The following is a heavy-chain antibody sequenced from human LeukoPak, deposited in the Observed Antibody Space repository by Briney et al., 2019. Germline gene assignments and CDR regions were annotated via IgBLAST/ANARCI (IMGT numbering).Heavy chain of an antibody. J-gene: IGHJ4*02. CDR3: ATDDYGNYADYYFDY. CDR1: GGSISSYY. V-gene: IGHV4-59*01. Sequence: SETLSLTCTVSGGSISSYYWSWIRQPPGKGLEWIGYIYYSGSTNYNPSLKSRVTISVDTSKNQFSLKLSSVTAADTAVYYCATDDYGNYADYYFDYWGQGILVTVSS. CDR2: IYYSGST. D-gene: IGHD4-11*01.